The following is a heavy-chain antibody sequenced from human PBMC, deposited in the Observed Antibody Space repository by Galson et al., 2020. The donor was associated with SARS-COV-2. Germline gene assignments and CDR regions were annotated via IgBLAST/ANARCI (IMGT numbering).Heavy chain of an antibody. V-gene: IGHV4-34*01. CDR2: INHSGST. CDR3: ARKGWKVFYYYYGMDV. CDR1: GGSLGGNY. D-gene: IGHD1-1*01. Sequence: SETLSLTCAVYGGSLGGNYWIWIRQPPGKGLEWIGEINHSGSTNYNPSLKSRVTISVDTSKNQFSLKVSSVIAADTAVYYCARKGWKVFYYYYGMDVWGQGTTVTVSS. J-gene: IGHJ6*02.